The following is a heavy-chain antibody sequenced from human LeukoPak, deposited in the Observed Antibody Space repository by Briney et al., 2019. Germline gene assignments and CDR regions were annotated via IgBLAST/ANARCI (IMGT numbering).Heavy chain of an antibody. V-gene: IGHV4-59*01. Sequence: SETLSLTCTVSGGSISSYYWSWIWQPPGKGLEWIGYIYYSGSTNYNPSLKSRVTISVDTSKNQFSLKLSSVTAADTAMYYCARVVGSGAWFDPWGQGTLVTVSS. J-gene: IGHJ5*02. D-gene: IGHD3-10*01. CDR2: IYYSGST. CDR3: ARVVGSGAWFDP. CDR1: GGSISSYY.